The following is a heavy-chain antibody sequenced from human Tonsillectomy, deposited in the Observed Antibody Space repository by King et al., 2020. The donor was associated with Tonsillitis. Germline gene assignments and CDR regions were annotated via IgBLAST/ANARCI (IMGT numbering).Heavy chain of an antibody. CDR2: ISYDGSNE. CDR3: AKEDYDSTRYYFDY. V-gene: IGHV3-30*18. J-gene: IGHJ4*02. D-gene: IGHD3-22*01. Sequence: HVQLVESGGGVVQPGRSLRLSCAASGFTFSSYGMHWVRQAPGKGLGWVAVISYDGSNEYYPDSVKGRFTISRDNSKNTLYLQMSSLRAEDTAVYYCAKEDYDSTRYYFDYWGQGALVTVSS. CDR1: GFTFSSYG.